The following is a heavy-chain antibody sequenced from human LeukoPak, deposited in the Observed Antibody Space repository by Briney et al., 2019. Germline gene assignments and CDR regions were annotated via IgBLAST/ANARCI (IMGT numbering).Heavy chain of an antibody. J-gene: IGHJ5*02. CDR2: ISYDGSNK. CDR3: ARDPVQNTFGPNWFDP. V-gene: IGHV3-30-3*01. Sequence: GGSLRLSCAASGLTFSSYSMHWVRQAPGKGLQWVAVISYDGSNKYYADSVKGRFTIYRDNSKNTLYLQMTSLRAEDTALYYCARDPVQNTFGPNWFDPWGQGTLVTVSS. D-gene: IGHD3-16*01. CDR1: GLTFSSYS.